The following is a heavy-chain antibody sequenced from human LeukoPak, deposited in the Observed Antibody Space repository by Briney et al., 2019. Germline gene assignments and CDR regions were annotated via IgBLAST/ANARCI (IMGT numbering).Heavy chain of an antibody. Sequence: SETLSLTCTVSGGSINNADYYWTWIRQPPGKDLEWMGHIYYNGNAYYDPSLKSRLNISVDTSRNQFSLRLRSVTAADTAVYFCARDRYGKGYKPDYWGQGTLVSVST. CDR1: GGSINNADYY. CDR3: ARDRYGKGYKPDY. J-gene: IGHJ4*02. D-gene: IGHD5-24*01. CDR2: IYYNGNA. V-gene: IGHV4-30-4*01.